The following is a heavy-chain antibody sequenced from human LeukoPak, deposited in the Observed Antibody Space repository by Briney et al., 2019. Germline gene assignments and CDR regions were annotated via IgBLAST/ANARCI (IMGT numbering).Heavy chain of an antibody. J-gene: IGHJ4*02. CDR3: ARTGDYYYAY. D-gene: IGHD3-3*01. Sequence: PGGSLRLSCAASGFTFSSYWMQWVRQAPGKGLVWVSRINSDGSTTNYADSVKDRFTISRGNAKNTLYLQMNSPRDEDTAVYYCARTGDYYYAYWGRGTLVTVSS. CDR1: GFTFSSYW. V-gene: IGHV3-74*01. CDR2: INSDGSTT.